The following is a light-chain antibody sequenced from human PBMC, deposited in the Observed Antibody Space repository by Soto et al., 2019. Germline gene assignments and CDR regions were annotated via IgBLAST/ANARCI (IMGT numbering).Light chain of an antibody. J-gene: IGKJ1*01. CDR3: QQSYSSPRT. Sequence: DIQMTQSPSSLSASVGDRVTITCGASQNINNYLNWYQQKKGKAPKLMIYAASTLQRGVPSRLSGSGYGTDLTITISSIQTEDFETYYCQQSYSSPRTFGQGTKVDIK. CDR2: AAS. CDR1: QNINNY. V-gene: IGKV1-39*01.